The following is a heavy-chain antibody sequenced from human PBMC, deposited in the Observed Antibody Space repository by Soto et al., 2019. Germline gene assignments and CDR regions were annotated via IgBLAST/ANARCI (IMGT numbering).Heavy chain of an antibody. J-gene: IGHJ6*03. V-gene: IGHV4-31*03. CDR1: GGSISTGGYY. Sequence: SETLSLTCTVSGGSISTGGYYWSWIRQHPGKGLEWIGYIYYSGSTYYNPSLKSRVTISVDTSKNQFSLKLSSVTVADTAVYYCARETRVTSYYYNYMDVWGKGTTVTVS. CDR2: IYYSGST. CDR3: ARETRVTSYYYNYMDV. D-gene: IGHD2-21*02.